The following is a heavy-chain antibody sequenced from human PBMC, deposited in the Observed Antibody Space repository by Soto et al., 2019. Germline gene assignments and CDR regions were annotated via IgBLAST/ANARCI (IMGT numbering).Heavy chain of an antibody. CDR3: ARESGHYDILTGYYTYDAFDI. J-gene: IGHJ3*02. Sequence: ASVKVSCKASGYTFTSYGISWVRQAPGQGLEWMGWISAYNGNTNYAQKLQGRVTMTTDTFTSTAYMELRSLRSDDTAVYYCARESGHYDILTGYYTYDAFDIWGQGTMVTVSS. V-gene: IGHV1-18*01. CDR2: ISAYNGNT. CDR1: GYTFTSYG. D-gene: IGHD3-9*01.